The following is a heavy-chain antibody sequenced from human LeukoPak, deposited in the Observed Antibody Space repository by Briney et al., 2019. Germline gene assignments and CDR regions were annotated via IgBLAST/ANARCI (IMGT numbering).Heavy chain of an antibody. CDR1: GFTFSSYS. CDR3: AKQVDYVWGSYRYRYFDY. Sequence: GGSLRLSCAASGFTFSSYSMNWVRQAPGKGLEWVSSITSSSRYIYYADSVKGRFTISRDNAKNSLYLQMNSLRAEDTALYYCAKQVDYVWGSYRYRYFDYWGQGTLVTVSS. D-gene: IGHD3-16*02. V-gene: IGHV3-21*04. CDR2: ITSSSRYI. J-gene: IGHJ4*02.